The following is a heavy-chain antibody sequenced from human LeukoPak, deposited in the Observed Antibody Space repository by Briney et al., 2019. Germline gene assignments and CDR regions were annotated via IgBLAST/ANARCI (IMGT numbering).Heavy chain of an antibody. Sequence: GGSLRLSCAASGFTFSSYWMHWVRQAPGRGLVWVSRINSDGSSTSYADSVKGRFTISRDNAKNTLYLQMNSLRAEDTAVYYCAREGVSSWYYFDYWGQGTLVTVSS. CDR1: GFTFSSYW. CDR2: INSDGSST. D-gene: IGHD6-13*01. CDR3: AREGVSSWYYFDY. J-gene: IGHJ4*02. V-gene: IGHV3-74*01.